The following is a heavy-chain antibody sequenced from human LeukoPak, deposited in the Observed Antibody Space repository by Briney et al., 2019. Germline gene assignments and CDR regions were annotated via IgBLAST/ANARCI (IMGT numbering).Heavy chain of an antibody. CDR1: GGTFISYA. V-gene: IGHV1-69*06. CDR3: ARTGLDYDILTGYPYEYFQH. D-gene: IGHD3-9*01. J-gene: IGHJ1*01. CDR2: IIPIFGTA. Sequence: GASVTVSFKASGGTFISYAISWVRQAPGQGLEWMGGIIPIFGTANYAQKFQGRVTITADKSTSTAYMELSSLRSEDTAVYYCARTGLDYDILTGYPYEYFQHWGQGTLVTVSS.